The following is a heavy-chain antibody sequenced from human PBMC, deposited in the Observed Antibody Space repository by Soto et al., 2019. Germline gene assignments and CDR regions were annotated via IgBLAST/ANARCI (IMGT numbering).Heavy chain of an antibody. CDR3: ARMAGTTMVRGVITTPHL. CDR1: GYTFTSHG. Sequence: QVQLVQSGAEVKKPGASVKVSCKASGYTFTSHGISWVRQAPGQGLEWMGWISAYNGNTNYAQKLQGKVAITTDTAMRTAYMELRSLRYDDTAVYYCARMAGTTMVRGVITTPHLWGQGTLVTVFS. V-gene: IGHV1-18*01. D-gene: IGHD3-10*01. CDR2: ISAYNGNT. J-gene: IGHJ4*02.